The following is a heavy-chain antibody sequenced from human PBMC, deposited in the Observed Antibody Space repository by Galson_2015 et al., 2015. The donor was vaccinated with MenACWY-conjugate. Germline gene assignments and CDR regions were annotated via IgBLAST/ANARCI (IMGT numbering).Heavy chain of an antibody. CDR1: GFTFSRYW. CDR3: ATYCSSPSCCANGAY. V-gene: IGHV3-74*01. J-gene: IGHJ4*02. CDR2: INSDGSAA. Sequence: LRLSCADSGFTFSRYWMHWVRQSPGQGLVWVSRINSDGSAADYADSVKGRFTISRDNAKNTLYLQMNSLRAEDTAVYYCATYCSSPSCCANGAYWGQGTLVTVSS. D-gene: IGHD2-2*01.